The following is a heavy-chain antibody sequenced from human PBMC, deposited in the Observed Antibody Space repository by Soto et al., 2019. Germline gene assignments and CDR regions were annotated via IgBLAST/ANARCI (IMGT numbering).Heavy chain of an antibody. V-gene: IGHV4-31*03. CDR2: IYYSGST. Sequence: QVQLQESGPGLVKPSQTLSLTCTVSGGSISSGGYYWSWIRQHPGKGLEWIGYIYYSGSTYYNPSLKSRFTISVDTSKNQFSLKLSSVTAADTAVYYCARAAPVLRYFARNPYGMDVWGQGTTVTVSS. D-gene: IGHD3-9*01. J-gene: IGHJ6*02. CDR1: GGSISSGGYY. CDR3: ARAAPVLRYFARNPYGMDV.